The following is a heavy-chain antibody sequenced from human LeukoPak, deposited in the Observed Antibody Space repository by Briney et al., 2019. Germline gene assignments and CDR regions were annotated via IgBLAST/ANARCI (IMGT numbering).Heavy chain of an antibody. Sequence: ASVKVSCKASGYTFTSYTIHWGRQAPGQRLEWMGWINTGNGNTKYSQKFQGRVTITRDTSASTAYMELSSLRSEDTAVYYCARDTFGSSRPSDYWGQGTLVTVSS. V-gene: IGHV1-3*04. J-gene: IGHJ4*02. CDR1: GYTFTSYT. CDR3: ARDTFGSSRPSDY. CDR2: INTGNGNT. D-gene: IGHD2/OR15-2a*01.